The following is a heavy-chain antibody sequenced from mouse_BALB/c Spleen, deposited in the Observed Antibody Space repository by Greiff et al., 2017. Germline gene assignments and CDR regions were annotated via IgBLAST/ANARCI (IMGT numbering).Heavy chain of an antibody. CDR2: IRSKSNNYAT. Sequence: EVMLVESGGGLVQPKGSLKLSCAASGFTFNTYAMNWVRQAPGKGLEWVARIRSKSNNYATYYADSVKDRFTISRDDSQSMLYLQMNNLKTEDTAMYYCVRGVDYDGDWFAYWGQGTLVTVSA. CDR3: VRGVDYDGDWFAY. CDR1: GFTFNTYA. J-gene: IGHJ3*01. V-gene: IGHV10-1*02. D-gene: IGHD2-4*01.